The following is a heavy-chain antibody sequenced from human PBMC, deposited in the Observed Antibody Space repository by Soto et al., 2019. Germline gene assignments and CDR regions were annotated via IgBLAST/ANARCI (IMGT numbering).Heavy chain of an antibody. CDR2: IYYSGST. CDR1: GGSISSSSYY. CDR3: SRHTPAISISDH. J-gene: IGHJ4*02. D-gene: IGHD2-15*01. Sequence: QLQLQESGPGLVKPSETLSLTCTVSGGSISSSSYYWGWIRQPPGKGLEWIGSIYYSGSTYYNPSLKSRVTISVDTSKIQFSLKLSSVTAADTAVYYCSRHTPAISISDHWGQGTLVTVSS. V-gene: IGHV4-39*01.